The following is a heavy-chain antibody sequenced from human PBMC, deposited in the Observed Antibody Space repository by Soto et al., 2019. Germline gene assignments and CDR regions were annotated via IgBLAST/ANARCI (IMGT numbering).Heavy chain of an antibody. Sequence: ASVKVSCKASGYTFTSFAIHWVRQAPGQGLEWMGWINAGNGNIKHSQKFQHRVTITRDTSASTAYMELSSLRFEDTAVYCCARDGAVAGDSNFDYWGQGTLVTVSS. J-gene: IGHJ4*02. CDR1: GYTFTSFA. V-gene: IGHV1-3*01. CDR3: ARDGAVAGDSNFDY. D-gene: IGHD6-19*01. CDR2: INAGNGNI.